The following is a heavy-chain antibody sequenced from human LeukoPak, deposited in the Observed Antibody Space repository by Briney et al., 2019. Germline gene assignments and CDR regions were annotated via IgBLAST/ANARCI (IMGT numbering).Heavy chain of an antibody. D-gene: IGHD5-18*01. CDR1: GYPXTDYY. CDR3: ASGYRFRN. CDR2: INPNRGGT. J-gene: IGHJ4*02. Sequence: ASVKVSCKASGYPXTDYYMHGVRQAPGQGLEWMGWINPNRGGTDYAQKFQGRVTMTRDTSISTAYMELSRLRYDDTAVYYCASGYRFRNWGQGTLVTVSS. V-gene: IGHV1-2*02.